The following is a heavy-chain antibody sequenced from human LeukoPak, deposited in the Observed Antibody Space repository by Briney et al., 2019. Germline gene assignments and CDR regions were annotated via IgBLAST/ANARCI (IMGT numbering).Heavy chain of an antibody. Sequence: PGGSLRLSCAASGFTFSSYIMNWVRQAPGKGLEWVASISRNSTYIHYADSVKGRFTISRDNAQKSLYLQMNSLRAEDTAVYYCARVGYSSGWYFDYWGQGTLVTVSS. D-gene: IGHD6-19*01. V-gene: IGHV3-21*01. CDR2: ISRNSTYI. J-gene: IGHJ4*02. CDR3: ARVGYSSGWYFDY. CDR1: GFTFSSYI.